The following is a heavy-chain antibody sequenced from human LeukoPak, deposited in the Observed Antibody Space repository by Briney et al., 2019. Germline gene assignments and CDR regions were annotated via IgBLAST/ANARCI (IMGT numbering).Heavy chain of an antibody. J-gene: IGHJ6*03. D-gene: IGHD5-24*01. Sequence: SETLSLTCTVSGGSISSGSYYWSWIRQPAWKGLEWIGPIYTSGSTNYNPSLKSRVTISVDTSKNQFSLKLSSVAAADTAVYYCARDRVEMATIGYHYMDVWGKGTTVTVSS. CDR1: GGSISSGSYY. CDR3: ARDRVEMATIGYHYMDV. V-gene: IGHV4-61*02. CDR2: IYTSGST.